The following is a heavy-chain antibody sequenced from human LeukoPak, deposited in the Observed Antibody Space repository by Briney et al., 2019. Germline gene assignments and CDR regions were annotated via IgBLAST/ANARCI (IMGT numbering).Heavy chain of an antibody. CDR1: GFTVSSNY. CDR2: IYSGGST. V-gene: IGHV3-66*02. Sequence: PGGSLRLSCAASGFTVSSNYMSWVRQAPGKGLEWVSVIYSGGSTYYADSVKGRFTISRDNSRNTLYLQMNSLRAEDTAVYHCATGTYGDYLDYWGQGTLVTVSS. D-gene: IGHD4-17*01. J-gene: IGHJ4*02. CDR3: ATGTYGDYLDY.